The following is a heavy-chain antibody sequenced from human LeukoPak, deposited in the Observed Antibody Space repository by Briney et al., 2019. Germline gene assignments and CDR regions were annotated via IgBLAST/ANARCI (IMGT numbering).Heavy chain of an antibody. CDR1: GYTFTSYG. Sequence: GASVKVCCKASGYTFTSYGISWVRQAPGQGLEWMGWISAYNGNTNYAQKLQGRVTMTTDTSTSTAYMELRSLRSDDTAVYYCARVGSSYNYYYMDVWGKGTTVTVSS. D-gene: IGHD3-10*01. CDR2: ISAYNGNT. CDR3: ARVGSSYNYYYMDV. V-gene: IGHV1-18*01. J-gene: IGHJ6*03.